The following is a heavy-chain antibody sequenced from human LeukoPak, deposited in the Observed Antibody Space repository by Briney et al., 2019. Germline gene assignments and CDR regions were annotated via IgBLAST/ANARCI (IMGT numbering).Heavy chain of an antibody. CDR1: GGSISSGGYY. CDR2: IYYSGST. V-gene: IGHV4-31*03. D-gene: IGHD6-13*01. CDR3: ARDGSSWYYGSFDY. J-gene: IGHJ4*02. Sequence: PSETLSLTCTVSGGSISSGGYYWSWIRQHPGKGLEWIGYIYYSGSTYYNPSLKSRVTISVDTSKNQFSLKLSSVTAADTAVYYCARDGSSWYYGSFDYWGQGTLVTVSS.